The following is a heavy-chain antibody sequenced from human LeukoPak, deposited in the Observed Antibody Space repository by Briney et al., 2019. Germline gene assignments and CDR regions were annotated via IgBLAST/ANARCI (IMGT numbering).Heavy chain of an antibody. V-gene: IGHV3-21*01. CDR1: GFTFSDYY. J-gene: IGHJ4*02. CDR3: ARGETSWTLPNDY. Sequence: PGGSLRLSCAASGFTFSDYYMSWVRQAPGKGLEWVSSITSSSSYIYYADSVKGRFTISRDNAKNSLYLQMNSLRAEDTAVYYCARGETSWTLPNDYWGQGTLVTVS. D-gene: IGHD2-2*01. CDR2: ITSSSSYI.